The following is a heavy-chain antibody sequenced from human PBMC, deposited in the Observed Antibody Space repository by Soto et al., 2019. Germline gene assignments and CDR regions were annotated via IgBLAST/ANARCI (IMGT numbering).Heavy chain of an antibody. Sequence: TSXTLSLTCTVSGGSIRSYYWSWIRQPPGKGLEWIGEINHSGSTNYNPSLKSRVTISVDTSKNQFSLKLSSVTAADTAVYYCARSGYSSGIDYWGQGTLVTVSS. CDR2: INHSGST. V-gene: IGHV4-34*01. J-gene: IGHJ4*02. CDR3: ARSGYSSGIDY. CDR1: GGSIRSYY. D-gene: IGHD6-19*01.